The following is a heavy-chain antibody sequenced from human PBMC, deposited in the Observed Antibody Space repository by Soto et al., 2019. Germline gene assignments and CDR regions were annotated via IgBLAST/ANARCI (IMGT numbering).Heavy chain of an antibody. V-gene: IGHV4-34*01. CDR3: ARGSYSSGWPHLYYYYGMDV. D-gene: IGHD6-19*01. J-gene: IGHJ6*02. CDR1: GGSFSGYY. Sequence: SETLSLTCAVYGGSFSGYYWSWIRQPPGKGLEWIGEINHSGSTNYNPSLKSRVTISVDTSKNQFSLKLSSVTAADTAVYYCARGSYSSGWPHLYYYYGMDVWGQGTTVTVSS. CDR2: INHSGST.